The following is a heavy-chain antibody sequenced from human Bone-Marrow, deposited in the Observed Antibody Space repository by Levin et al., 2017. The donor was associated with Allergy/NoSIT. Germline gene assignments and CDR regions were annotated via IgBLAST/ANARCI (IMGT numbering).Heavy chain of an antibody. Sequence: GESLKISCKASGYSFSSYGIHWIRQAPGQGLEWLGWISGYTGNTEYLQKFHDRATLTVDTSTTTVYLELRSLTSDDTAVYFCARGTISPIPNPPTDYWGQGTLVTVSS. V-gene: IGHV1-18*01. CDR1: GYSFSSYG. CDR2: ISGYTGNT. CDR3: ARGTISPIPNPPTDY. J-gene: IGHJ4*02. D-gene: IGHD1-7*01.